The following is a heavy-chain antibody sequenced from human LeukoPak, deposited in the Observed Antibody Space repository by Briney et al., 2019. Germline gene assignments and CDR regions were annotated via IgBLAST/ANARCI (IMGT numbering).Heavy chain of an antibody. V-gene: IGHV1-69*05. CDR2: IIPIFGTA. Sequence: ASVKVSCKASGGTFSSYAISWVRQAPGQGLEWMGGIIPIFGTANYAQKFQGRVTITTDESASTAYMELSSLRSEDTAVYYCARGRATIFGVVTLDYWGQGTLVTVSS. CDR3: ARGRATIFGVVTLDY. D-gene: IGHD3-3*01. CDR1: GGTFSSYA. J-gene: IGHJ4*02.